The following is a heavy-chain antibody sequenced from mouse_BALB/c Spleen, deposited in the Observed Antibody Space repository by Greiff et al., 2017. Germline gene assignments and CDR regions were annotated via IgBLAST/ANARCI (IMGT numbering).Heavy chain of an antibody. CDR1: GFTFSSFG. D-gene: IGHD2-3*01. V-gene: IGHV5-17*02. CDR2: ISSGSSTI. CDR3: AREGDGYPYAMDY. J-gene: IGHJ4*01. Sequence: EVQVVESGGGLVQPGGSRKLSCAASGFTFSSFGMHWVRQAPEKGLEWVAYISSGSSTIYYADTVKGRFTISRDNPKNTLFLQMTSLRSEDTAMYYCAREGDGYPYAMDYWGQGTSVTVSS.